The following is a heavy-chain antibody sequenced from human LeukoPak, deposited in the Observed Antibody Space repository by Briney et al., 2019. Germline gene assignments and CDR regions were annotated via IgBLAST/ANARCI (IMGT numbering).Heavy chain of an antibody. CDR2: ISYDGSNK. J-gene: IGHJ4*02. CDR3: ARSSTYSSSWYTAPDY. D-gene: IGHD6-13*01. Sequence: GGSLRLSCAASGFTFSSYAMHWVRQAPGKGLEWVAVISYDGSNKYYADSVKGRFTISRDNSKNTLYLQMNSLGAEDTAVYYCARSSTYSSSWYTAPDYWGQGTLVTVSS. CDR1: GFTFSSYA. V-gene: IGHV3-30*04.